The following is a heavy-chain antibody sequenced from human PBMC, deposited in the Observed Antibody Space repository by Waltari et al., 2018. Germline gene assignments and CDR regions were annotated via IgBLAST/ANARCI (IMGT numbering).Heavy chain of an antibody. J-gene: IGHJ4*02. V-gene: IGHV3-30*18. CDR1: GFTFSSDG. D-gene: IGHD5-12*01. CDR3: AKEEEMATLDY. CDR2: IWYDGSNK. Sequence: QVQLVESGGGVVQPGRSLRLSCAASGFTFSSDGMHWVRQAPGKGLEWVAVIWYDGSNKYYADSVKGRFTISRDNSKNTLYLQMNSLRAEDTAMYYCAKEEEMATLDYWGQGTLVTVSS.